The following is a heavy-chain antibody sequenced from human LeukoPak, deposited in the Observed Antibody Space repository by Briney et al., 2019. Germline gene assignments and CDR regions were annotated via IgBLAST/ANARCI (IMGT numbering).Heavy chain of an antibody. CDR2: INPNSGGT. V-gene: IGHV1-2*02. J-gene: IGHJ5*02. CDR1: GYTFTSYG. Sequence: ASVKVSCKASGYTFTSYGISWVRQAPGQGLEWMGWINPNSGGTNYAQKFQGRVTMTRDTSISTAYMELSRLRSDDTAVYYCARARDYYGSGIPFDPWGQGTLVTVSS. D-gene: IGHD3-10*01. CDR3: ARARDYYGSGIPFDP.